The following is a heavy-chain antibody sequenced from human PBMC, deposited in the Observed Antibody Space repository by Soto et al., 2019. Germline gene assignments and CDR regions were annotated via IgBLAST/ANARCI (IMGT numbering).Heavy chain of an antibody. J-gene: IGHJ4*02. V-gene: IGHV4-31*03. CDR3: AGPQGDSSGPYYFDY. Sequence: PSETLSLTCTVSGGSISSGGYYWSWIRQHPGKGLEWIGYIYYSGSTYYNPSLKSRVTISVDTSKNQFSLKLSSVTAADTAVYYCAGPQGDSSGPYYFDYWGQGTLVTVSS. D-gene: IGHD3-22*01. CDR1: GGSISSGGYY. CDR2: IYYSGST.